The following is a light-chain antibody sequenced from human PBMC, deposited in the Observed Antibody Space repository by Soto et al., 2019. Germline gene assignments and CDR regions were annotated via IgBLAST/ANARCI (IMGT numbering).Light chain of an antibody. Sequence: EIVLTQSPATLSLSQGERASLRCRASQSVRSIYLAWFQKRPGQAPSLLIYGASNRAAGIPDRFTGSGSGTEFTLTIRRLEPEDFAVYDCQQYQRSITFSPWTRLEIK. J-gene: IGKJ5*01. V-gene: IGKV3-20*01. CDR1: QSVRSIY. CDR2: GAS. CDR3: QQYQRSIT.